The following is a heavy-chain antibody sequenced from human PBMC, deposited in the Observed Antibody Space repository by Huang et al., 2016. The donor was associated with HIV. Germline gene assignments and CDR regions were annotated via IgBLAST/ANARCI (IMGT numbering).Heavy chain of an antibody. CDR3: AHRQTYDFWSGSFDS. V-gene: IGHV2-5*02. Sequence: QITLKESGPTLVKPTQTLTLTCTFSGFSITSDGAGVGLFRQPPGKALEWLALIVWDDDKSYRPALKNRLSITKDTSKNQVVLTMTNMDPVDTATYFCAHRQTYDFWSGSFDSWGQGTLVTVSS. J-gene: IGHJ4*02. CDR2: IVWDDDK. D-gene: IGHD3-3*01. CDR1: GFSITSDGAG.